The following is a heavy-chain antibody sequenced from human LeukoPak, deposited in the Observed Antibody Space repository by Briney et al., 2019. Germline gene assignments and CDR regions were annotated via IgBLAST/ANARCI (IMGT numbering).Heavy chain of an antibody. Sequence: GGSLRLSCAASGLTFSSYGMHWVRQAPGKGLEWVAVISYDGSNKYYADSVKGRFTISRDNSKNTLYLQMNSLRAEDTAVYYCAKAGPQYYDFWSGYYSNYYYYGMDVWGQGTTVTVSS. CDR2: ISYDGSNK. V-gene: IGHV3-30*18. CDR1: GLTFSSYG. J-gene: IGHJ6*02. D-gene: IGHD3-3*01. CDR3: AKAGPQYYDFWSGYYSNYYYYGMDV.